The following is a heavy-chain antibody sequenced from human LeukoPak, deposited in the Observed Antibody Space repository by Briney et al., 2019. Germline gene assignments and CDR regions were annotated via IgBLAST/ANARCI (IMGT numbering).Heavy chain of an antibody. J-gene: IGHJ4*02. CDR1: GGSISSGGYF. Sequence: SETLSLTCTVSGGSISSGGYFWSWIRQPPGKGLEWIGYIYHSGSTYYNPSLKSRVTISVDRSKNQFSLELSSVTAADTAVYYCAREIGYCSSTSCHHFDYWGQGTLVTVSS. V-gene: IGHV4-30-2*01. D-gene: IGHD2-2*01. CDR3: AREIGYCSSTSCHHFDY. CDR2: IYHSGST.